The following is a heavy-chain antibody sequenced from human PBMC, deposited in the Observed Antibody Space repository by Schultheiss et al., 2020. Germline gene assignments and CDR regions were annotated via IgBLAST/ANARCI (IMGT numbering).Heavy chain of an antibody. CDR3: AKDIDLGAVAVTANYCYGMDV. J-gene: IGHJ6*02. D-gene: IGHD6-19*01. CDR2: ISYDGSNK. Sequence: GGSLRLSCTASGFTFVSYAMNWVRQAPGKGLEWVAVISYDGSNKYYADSVKGRFTISRDNAKNSLYLQMNSLRAEDTALYYCAKDIDLGAVAVTANYCYGMDVWGQGTTVTVSS. CDR1: GFTFVSYA. V-gene: IGHV3-30*04.